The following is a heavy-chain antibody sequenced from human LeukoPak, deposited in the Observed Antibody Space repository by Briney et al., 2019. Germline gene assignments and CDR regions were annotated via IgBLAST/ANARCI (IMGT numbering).Heavy chain of an antibody. CDR1: GFTFSSYA. CDR3: VRVSGFCTNGVCPSFDP. D-gene: IGHD2-8*01. Sequence: PGGSLRLSCAASGFTFSSYAMSWVRQAPGKGLEWVSVNSGSGGSTYYADSVKGRFTISRDNSKNSLYLQMNSLGTEDTAVYYCVRVSGFCTNGVCPSFDPWGQGTLVTVSS. J-gene: IGHJ5*02. CDR2: NSGSGGST. V-gene: IGHV3-23*01.